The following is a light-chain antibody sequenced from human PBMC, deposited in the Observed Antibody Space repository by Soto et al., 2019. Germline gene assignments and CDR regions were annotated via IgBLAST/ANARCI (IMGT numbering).Light chain of an antibody. CDR3: QHYQSYPLT. V-gene: IGKV1-5*03. Sequence: DIQMTQSPSTLSAFVGDRGTITCRASQSISTSLAWYQQKPGKSPNLLISKASSLESWVPSRFSGSGSGTDFTLNTSSLQPDDLAAYYCQHYQSYPLTFGGGTKVEIK. CDR2: KAS. J-gene: IGKJ4*01. CDR1: QSISTS.